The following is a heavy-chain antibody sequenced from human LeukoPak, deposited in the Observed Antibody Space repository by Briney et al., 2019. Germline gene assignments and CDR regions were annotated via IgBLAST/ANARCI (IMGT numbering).Heavy chain of an antibody. CDR1: GYSISSGYY. J-gene: IGHJ4*02. D-gene: IGHD1-26*01. Sequence: SETLSLTCTVSGYSISSGYYWGWIRQPPGKGLEWIGSIYHSGSTYYNPSLKGRVTISVDTSKNQFSLKLSSVTAADTAVYYCAREEWELPFDYWGQGTLVTVSS. CDR2: IYHSGST. CDR3: AREEWELPFDY. V-gene: IGHV4-38-2*02.